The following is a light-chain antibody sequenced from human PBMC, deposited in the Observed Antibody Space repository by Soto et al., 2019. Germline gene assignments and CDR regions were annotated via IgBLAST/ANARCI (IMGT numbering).Light chain of an antibody. V-gene: IGLV4-60*02. J-gene: IGLJ2*01. Sequence: QLVLTESSTAAASLGSSDKVTCTLSSGRCTYTIALHQQQPGKAPRYLMKLESSGTYNKGSGVPDRFSGSSSGADRYLTISTLQFDDEAYYYCETWDSNTQVFVGGTKLTVL. CDR2: LESSGTY. CDR3: ETWDSNTQV. CDR1: SGRCTYT.